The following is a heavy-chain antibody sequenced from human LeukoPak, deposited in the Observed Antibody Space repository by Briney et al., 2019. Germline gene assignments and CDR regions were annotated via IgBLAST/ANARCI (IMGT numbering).Heavy chain of an antibody. CDR2: ISSSGGTI. J-gene: IGHJ3*01. D-gene: IGHD3-10*01. CDR1: GFTFSDYY. V-gene: IGHV3-11*01. CDR3: ARDKDYGSGSDYNEYVFDF. Sequence: GGSLRLSCAASGFTFSDYYMTWIRQAPGKGLEWISYISSSGGTIYYADSVKGRFTVSRDNAKNSLYLQMNSLRAEDTAVYYCARDKDYGSGSDYNEYVFDFWGQGTMVTVSS.